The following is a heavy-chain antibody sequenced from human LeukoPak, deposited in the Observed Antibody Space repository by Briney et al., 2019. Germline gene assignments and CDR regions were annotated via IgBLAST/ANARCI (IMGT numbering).Heavy chain of an antibody. CDR1: GFTFDDYA. J-gene: IGHJ5*02. V-gene: IGHV3-9*01. CDR3: AKGVVPAATGRLNWFDP. Sequence: GGSLRLSCAASGFTFDDYAMHWVRQAPGKGLEWVSGISWNSGSIGYADSVKGRFTISRDNAKNSLYLQMNSLRAEDTALYYYAKGVVPAATGRLNWFDPWGQGTLVTVSS. CDR2: ISWNSGSI. D-gene: IGHD2-2*01.